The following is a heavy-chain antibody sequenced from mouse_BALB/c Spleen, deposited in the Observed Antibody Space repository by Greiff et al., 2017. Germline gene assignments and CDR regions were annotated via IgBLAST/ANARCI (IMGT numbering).Heavy chain of an antibody. V-gene: IGHV2-6-7*01. CDR2: IWGDGST. J-gene: IGHJ3*01. CDR1: GFSLTGYG. D-gene: IGHD2-1*01. CDR3: DHYGNYFAD. Sequence: VMLVESGPGLVAPSQSLSITCTVSGFSLTGYGVNWVRQPPGKGLEWLGMIWGDGSTVYNSALKSRLSISKDNSKSQVFLKMNSLQTDDTARYYCDHYGNYFADWGQGTLVTVAA.